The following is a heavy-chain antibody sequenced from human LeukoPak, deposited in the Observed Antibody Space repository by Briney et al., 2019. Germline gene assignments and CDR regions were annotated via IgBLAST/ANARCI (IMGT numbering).Heavy chain of an antibody. Sequence: GGSLRLSCAASGFTFSSYAMSWVRQAPGKGLEWVANIKQDGSEKYYVDSVKGRFTISRDNAKNSLYLQMNSLRAEDTAVYYCARDGSGYSSGWYSDYWGQGTLVTVSS. D-gene: IGHD6-19*01. CDR2: IKQDGSEK. CDR3: ARDGSGYSSGWYSDY. CDR1: GFTFSSYA. J-gene: IGHJ4*02. V-gene: IGHV3-7*03.